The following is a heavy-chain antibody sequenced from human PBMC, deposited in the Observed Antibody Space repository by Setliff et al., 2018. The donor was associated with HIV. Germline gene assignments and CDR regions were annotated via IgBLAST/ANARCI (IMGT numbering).Heavy chain of an antibody. CDR1: GFSFSSYG. CDR3: AKEGRATTVVTPFDF. J-gene: IGHJ4*02. D-gene: IGHD4-17*01. CDR2: IEQDGSEK. Sequence: GSLRLSCAASGFSFSSYGMNWVRQAPGKGLEWVANIEQDGSEKYYVDSVKGRFTISRDNSKNTLYLQMNSLRAADTAVYYCAKEGRATTVVTPFDFWGQGTLVTVSS. V-gene: IGHV3-7*03.